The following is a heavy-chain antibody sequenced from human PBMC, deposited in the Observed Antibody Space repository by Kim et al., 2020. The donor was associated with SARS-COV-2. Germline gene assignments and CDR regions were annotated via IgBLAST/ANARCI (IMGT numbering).Heavy chain of an antibody. Sequence: GGSLRLSCAVAGFPFSDHYMDWVRQAPGKGLEWVGRSRNKANRYTTEYAASGKVRFTISRDDSTDSLNLHMTSRKTEDTAVYFCAREPNGSGALDYWGQGTLVTVSS. D-gene: IGHD6-19*01. CDR1: GFPFSDHY. CDR3: AREPNGSGALDY. J-gene: IGHJ4*02. V-gene: IGHV3-72*01. CDR2: SRNKANRYTT.